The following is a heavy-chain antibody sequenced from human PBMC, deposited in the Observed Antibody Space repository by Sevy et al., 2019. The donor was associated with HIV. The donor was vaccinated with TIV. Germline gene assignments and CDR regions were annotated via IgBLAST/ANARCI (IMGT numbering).Heavy chain of an antibody. Sequence: GGSLRLSCAASGFTFSNAWMSWVRQAPGKGLEWVGRIKSKTDGGTTDYAAPVKGRFIISRDDSKNTLYLQMNSLKTEDTAVYYCTTGDYIWGSYRHRNVGYYFDHWGQGTLVTVSS. J-gene: IGHJ4*02. CDR1: GFTFSNAW. CDR2: IKSKTDGGTT. V-gene: IGHV3-15*01. CDR3: TTGDYIWGSYRHRNVGYYFDH. D-gene: IGHD3-16*02.